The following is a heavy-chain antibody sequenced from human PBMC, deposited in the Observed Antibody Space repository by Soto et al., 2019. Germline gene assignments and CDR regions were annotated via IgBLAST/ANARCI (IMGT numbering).Heavy chain of an antibody. CDR2: IYYSGTT. V-gene: IGHV4-31*11. J-gene: IGHJ5*02. Sequence: SETLSLTCAVSGDSISSGDYFWTWIRQHPGKGLEWIGYIYYSGTTYHNSSFKSRVDISVDTSKNQFSLKLSSVTAADTAVYYCARTLTTGNWFDPWGQGIPVTVS. D-gene: IGHD4-4*01. CDR3: ARTLTTGNWFDP. CDR1: GDSISSGDYF.